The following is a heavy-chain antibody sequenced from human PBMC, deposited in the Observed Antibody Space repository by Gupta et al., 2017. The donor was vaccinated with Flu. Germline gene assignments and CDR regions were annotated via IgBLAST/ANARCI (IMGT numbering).Heavy chain of an antibody. D-gene: IGHD4-17*01. CDR2: IYTSGST. V-gene: IGHV4-61*02. CDR3: ARESKVGYGDYVFS. CDR1: GGSISSGSYY. J-gene: IGHJ4*02. Sequence: QVQLQESGPGLVKPSQTLSLTCTVSGGSISSGSYYWSWIRQPAGKGLEWIGRIYTSGSTNYNPSLKSRVTISVDTSKNQFSLKLSSVTAADTAVYYCARESKVGYGDYVFSWGQGTLVTVSS.